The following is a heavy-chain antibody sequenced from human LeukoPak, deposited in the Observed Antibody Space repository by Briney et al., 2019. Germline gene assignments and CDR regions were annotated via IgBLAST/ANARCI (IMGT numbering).Heavy chain of an antibody. CDR3: ARELGRAGHNGDPGY. D-gene: IGHD5-24*01. Sequence: NPSETLSLTCAVSGYSINNDYFWGWIRQPPGKGLEWIGNVHHNGDTYYNPSLKSRATISIDTSKNQFSLKLSSVTAADTAMYYCARELGRAGHNGDPGYWGQGTLVTVSS. CDR2: VHHNGDT. V-gene: IGHV4-38-2*02. J-gene: IGHJ4*02. CDR1: GYSINNDYF.